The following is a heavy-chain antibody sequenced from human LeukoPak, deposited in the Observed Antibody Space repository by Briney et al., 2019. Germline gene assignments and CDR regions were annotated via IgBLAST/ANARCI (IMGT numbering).Heavy chain of an antibody. D-gene: IGHD3-22*01. CDR1: GGSISSSSYY. CDR3: ARDRYYDSSGYHYYYMDV. CDR2: IYYSGST. Sequence: SETLSLTCTVSGGSISSSSYYWGWIRQPPGKGLEWIGSIYYSGSTNYNPSLKSRVTISVDTSKNQFSLKLSSVTAADTAVYYCARDRYYDSSGYHYYYMDVWGKGATVTVSS. V-gene: IGHV4-39*07. J-gene: IGHJ6*03.